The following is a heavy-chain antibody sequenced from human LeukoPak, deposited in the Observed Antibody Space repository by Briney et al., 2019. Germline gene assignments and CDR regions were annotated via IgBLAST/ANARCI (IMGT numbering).Heavy chain of an antibody. V-gene: IGHV3-30-3*01. CDR1: GFTFSSYD. CDR2: ISYDGSNK. J-gene: IGHJ5*02. D-gene: IGHD4-11*01. CDR3: ARGRQIVTKLSADWFDP. Sequence: GGSLRLSCAASGFTFSSYDMRWTRQAPGKGLARVADISYDGSNKYYADSVKGRFTISRDNSKNTLYLQMNSLRAEDTAVYYCARGRQIVTKLSADWFDPWGQGTLVTVSS.